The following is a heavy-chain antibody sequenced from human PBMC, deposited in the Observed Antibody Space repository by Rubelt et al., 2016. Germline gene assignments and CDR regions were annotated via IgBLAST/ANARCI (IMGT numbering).Heavy chain of an antibody. D-gene: IGHD1-26*01. V-gene: IGHV3-11*05. CDR1: GFTFSDYY. J-gene: IGHJ4*02. Sequence: QVQLVESGGGLVKPGGSLRLSCAASGFTFSDYYMSWIRQAPGKGLEWVSYISSSSSYTNYADSVKGRFTISRDNAKNSLYLQMNSLRAEDTAVYYCARAVVGALWSREYYCDYWGQGTLVTVSS. CDR3: ARAVVGALWSREYYCDY. CDR2: ISSSSSYT.